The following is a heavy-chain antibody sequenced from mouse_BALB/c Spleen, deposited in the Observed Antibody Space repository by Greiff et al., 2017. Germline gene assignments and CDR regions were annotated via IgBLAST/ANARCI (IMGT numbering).Heavy chain of an antibody. D-gene: IGHD2-4*01. V-gene: IGHV1-4*02. CDR1: GYTFTSYT. CDR2: INPSSGYT. CDR3: ARSSDYDPFAY. Sequence: QVQLQQSAAELARPGASVKMSCKASGYTFTSYTMHWVKQRPGQGLEWIGYINPSSGYTEYNQKFKDKTTLTADKSSSTAYMQLSSLTSEDSAVYYCARSSDYDPFAYWGQGTLVTVSA. J-gene: IGHJ3*01.